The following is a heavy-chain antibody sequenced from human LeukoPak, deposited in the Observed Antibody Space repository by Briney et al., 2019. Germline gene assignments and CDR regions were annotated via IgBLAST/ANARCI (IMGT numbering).Heavy chain of an antibody. V-gene: IGHV3-7*03. CDR2: IKKDGSEK. CDR3: ARLGFLTGYYNDAFDI. Sequence: GGSLRLSCAASGFTFSSYWMSWVRQAPGKGLEWVSNIKKDGSEKYYVDSVKGRFTISRDNAKNSLYLQMNSLRAEDTAVYYCARLGFLTGYYNDAFDIWDQGTMVTVSS. D-gene: IGHD3-9*01. J-gene: IGHJ3*02. CDR1: GFTFSSYW.